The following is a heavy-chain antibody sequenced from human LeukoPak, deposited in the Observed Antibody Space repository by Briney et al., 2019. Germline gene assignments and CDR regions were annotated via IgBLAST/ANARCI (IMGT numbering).Heavy chain of an antibody. D-gene: IGHD3-16*01. CDR2: IYNSGGT. CDR1: GGSITSSFY. J-gene: IGHJ4*02. Sequence: SETLSLTCTVSGGSITSSFYWSWIRQSPGKGLEWIGYIYNSGGTKYNPSLKSRLTISVDTSKNQFSLNLSSVTAADTAVYYCAGASVLLSADYWGQGTLVTVSS. V-gene: IGHV4-59*01. CDR3: AGASVLLSADY.